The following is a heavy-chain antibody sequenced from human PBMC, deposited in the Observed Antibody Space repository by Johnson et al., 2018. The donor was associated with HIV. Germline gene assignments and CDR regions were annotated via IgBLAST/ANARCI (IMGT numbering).Heavy chain of an antibody. CDR3: ARAGLTYYYDSSGYYWGAFDV. J-gene: IGHJ3*01. CDR2: ISYDGSNK. Sequence: QVQLVESGGGVVQPGRSLRLSCAASGFTFSSYAMHWVRQAPGKGLEWVAVISYDGSNKYYADSVQGRFTISSANSKNTLYLQMTSLRAEDTAVYYCARAGLTYYYDSSGYYWGAFDVWGQGTMVTVSP. V-gene: IGHV3-30-3*01. D-gene: IGHD3-22*01. CDR1: GFTFSSYA.